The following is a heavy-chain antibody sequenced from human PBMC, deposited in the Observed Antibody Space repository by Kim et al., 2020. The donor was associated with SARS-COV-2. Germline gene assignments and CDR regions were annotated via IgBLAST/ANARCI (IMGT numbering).Heavy chain of an antibody. V-gene: IGHV3-43*02. J-gene: IGHJ3*02. CDR1: GFTFDDYA. Sequence: GGSLRLSCAASGFTFDDYAMHWVRQAPGKGLEWVSLISGDGGSTYYADSVKGRFTISRDNSKNSLYLQMNSLRTEDTALYYCAKDSGSSSWWGAAFDIWGQGTMVTVSS. CDR3: AKDSGSSSWWGAAFDI. D-gene: IGHD6-13*01. CDR2: ISGDGGST.